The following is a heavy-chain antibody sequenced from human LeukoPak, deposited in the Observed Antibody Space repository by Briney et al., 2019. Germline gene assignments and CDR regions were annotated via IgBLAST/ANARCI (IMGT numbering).Heavy chain of an antibody. D-gene: IGHD4-17*01. Sequence: PGGPLRLSCAASGFTFSSYGMHWVRQAPGKGLEWVAVIWSDGRDKYYADSVKGRFTISRDNSKNTLYLQMNSLRAEDTAMYYCARDHRTTVTVYYFDCWGQGTLVTVSS. CDR1: GFTFSSYG. CDR3: ARDHRTTVTVYYFDC. J-gene: IGHJ4*02. V-gene: IGHV3-33*01. CDR2: IWSDGRDK.